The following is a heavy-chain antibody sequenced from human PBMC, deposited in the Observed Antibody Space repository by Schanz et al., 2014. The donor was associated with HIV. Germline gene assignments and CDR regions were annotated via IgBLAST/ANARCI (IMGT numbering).Heavy chain of an antibody. J-gene: IGHJ4*02. V-gene: IGHV3-20*04. CDR3: AKGLTIWLQPPFDY. Sequence: EVQLVESGGGLVKPGRSLRLSCTASGFTFGDYPMSWFRQAPGKGLEWVSGINWNGGSTGYADSVKGRFTISRDNAKNSLDLQMNSLRAEDTAVYYCAKGLTIWLQPPFDYWGQGTLVTVSS. CDR2: INWNGGST. CDR1: GFTFGDYP. D-gene: IGHD5-12*01.